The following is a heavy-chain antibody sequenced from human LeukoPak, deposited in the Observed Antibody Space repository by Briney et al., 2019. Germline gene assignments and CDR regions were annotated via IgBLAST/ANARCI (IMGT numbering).Heavy chain of an antibody. V-gene: IGHV3-33*01. J-gene: IGHJ3*02. CDR2: IWYDGSNQ. CDR1: GFTFSTYA. CDR3: AREADCSGGNCYRGPSDI. Sequence: GGSLRLSCAASGFTFSTYAIHWVRQAPGKGLEWVAAIWYDGSNQYYPDSVKGRLSISRDNSKNTLYLQMNSLRVEDTAVYYCAREADCSGGNCYRGPSDIWGQGTMVTVSS. D-gene: IGHD2-15*01.